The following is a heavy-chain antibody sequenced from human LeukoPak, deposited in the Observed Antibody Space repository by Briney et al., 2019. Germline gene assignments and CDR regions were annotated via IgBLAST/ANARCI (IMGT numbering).Heavy chain of an antibody. CDR3: ARQIEYCSSTSCDEYYFDY. Sequence: GESLKISRKGSGYSFTSHWIGWVHQMPGKGLEWMGIIYPDDSDTRYSPSFQGQVTISVDKSISTAYLQWSSLKASDTAMYFCARQIEYCSSTSCDEYYFDYWGQGTLVTVSS. J-gene: IGHJ4*02. D-gene: IGHD2-2*01. V-gene: IGHV5-51*07. CDR1: GYSFTSHW. CDR2: IYPDDSDT.